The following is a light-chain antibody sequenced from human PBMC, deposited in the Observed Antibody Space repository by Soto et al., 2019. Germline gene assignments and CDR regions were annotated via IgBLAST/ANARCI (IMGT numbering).Light chain of an antibody. Sequence: DIQMTQSPSSLSASIGDRVTITCRASQSISTSLAWYQQKPGKAPNLLIYTASSLISGVPSRFSGSGSGTEFTLTISSLQPDDFATYYCQQYNGSPLTFGGGTKVDIK. CDR3: QQYNGSPLT. CDR1: QSISTS. J-gene: IGKJ4*01. CDR2: TAS. V-gene: IGKV1-5*03.